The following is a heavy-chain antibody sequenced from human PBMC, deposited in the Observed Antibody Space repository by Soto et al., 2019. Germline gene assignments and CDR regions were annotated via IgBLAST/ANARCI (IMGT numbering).Heavy chain of an antibody. CDR1: GYTFTSYG. D-gene: IGHD1-1*01. J-gene: IGHJ4*02. CDR3: ARGRYGDY. V-gene: IGHV1-18*01. Sequence: QVHLVQSGAEVKKPGASVKVSCKASGYTFTSYGITWVRQAPGQGLEWRGWLSAHNGNTDYAHKLQGRVIATRDTSTSTAYMEPRGLRADDTAVYYCARGRYGDYWGQGALVTVSS. CDR2: LSAHNGNT.